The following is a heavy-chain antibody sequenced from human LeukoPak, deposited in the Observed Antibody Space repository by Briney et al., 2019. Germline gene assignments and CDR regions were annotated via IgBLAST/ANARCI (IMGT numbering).Heavy chain of an antibody. D-gene: IGHD3-22*01. Sequence: PGGSLRLSCVASGFTFSMFSMNWVRQAPGKGLEWVSSISSSSSYIYYADSVKGRFTISRDNAKNSLYLQMNSLRAEDTAVYYCARGITMIVVASRVVGAFDIWGQGTMVTVSS. J-gene: IGHJ3*02. CDR2: ISSSSSYI. V-gene: IGHV3-21*01. CDR1: GFTFSMFS. CDR3: ARGITMIVVASRVVGAFDI.